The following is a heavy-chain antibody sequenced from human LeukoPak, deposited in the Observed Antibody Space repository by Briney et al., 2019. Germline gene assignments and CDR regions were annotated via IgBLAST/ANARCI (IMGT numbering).Heavy chain of an antibody. J-gene: IGHJ4*02. CDR3: AKGDDSSGYYMYYFDY. Sequence: AGGSLRLSCAASGFTFDDYAMHWVRQAPGKGLEWVSGISWNSDNIAYADSVKGRFTISRDNAKSSLYLQMNSLRAEDTALYYCAKGDDSSGYYMYYFDYWGQGTLVTVSS. CDR2: ISWNSDNI. D-gene: IGHD3-22*01. CDR1: GFTFDDYA. V-gene: IGHV3-9*01.